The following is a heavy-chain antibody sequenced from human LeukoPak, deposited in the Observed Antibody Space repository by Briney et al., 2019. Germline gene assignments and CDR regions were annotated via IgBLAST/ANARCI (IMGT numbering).Heavy chain of an antibody. CDR1: GGSISSGSYY. V-gene: IGHV4-61*02. CDR3: ARDEQDIVVVPAAIGNYYYYYYMDV. J-gene: IGHJ6*03. Sequence: PSQTLSLTCTVSGGSISSGSYYWSWIRQPAGKGLEWIGCIYTSGSTNYNPSLKSRVTISVDTSKNQFSLKLSSVTAADTAVYYCARDEQDIVVVPAAIGNYYYYYYMDVWGKGTTVTVSS. CDR2: IYTSGST. D-gene: IGHD2-2*02.